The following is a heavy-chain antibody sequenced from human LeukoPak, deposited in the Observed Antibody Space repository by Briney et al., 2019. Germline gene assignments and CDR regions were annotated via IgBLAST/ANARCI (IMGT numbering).Heavy chain of an antibody. Sequence: SETLSLTCAVYGGSFSGYYWSWIRQSPGKGLEWIGEINHSGSTNYNPSLKSRVTISVDTSKNQFSLKLSSVTAADTAVYYCARQGVVQLERACAFDIWGQGTMVTVPS. CDR1: GGSFSGYY. J-gene: IGHJ3*02. D-gene: IGHD1-1*01. CDR3: ARQGVVQLERACAFDI. V-gene: IGHV4-34*01. CDR2: INHSGST.